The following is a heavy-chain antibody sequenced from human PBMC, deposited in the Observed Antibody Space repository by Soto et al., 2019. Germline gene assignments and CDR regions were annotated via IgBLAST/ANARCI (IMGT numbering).Heavy chain of an antibody. CDR1: GGSISSSNW. CDR2: IYHSGST. V-gene: IGHV4-4*02. CDR3: ARDSWRPAVVGTGWGCYFDY. D-gene: IGHD6-19*01. J-gene: IGHJ4*02. Sequence: PSETLSRTCAVSGGSISSSNWWSWVRQPPGKGLEWIGEIYHSGSTNYNPSLKSRVTISVDKSKNQFSLKLSSVTAADTAVYYCARDSWRPAVVGTGWGCYFDYWCQATLVTVS.